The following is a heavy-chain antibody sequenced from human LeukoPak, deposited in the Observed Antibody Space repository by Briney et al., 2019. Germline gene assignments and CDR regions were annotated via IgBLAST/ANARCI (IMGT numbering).Heavy chain of an antibody. CDR1: GFTFTRNA. J-gene: IGHJ4*02. Sequence: GGSLRLSCAASGFTFTRNAVAWVRQAPGKGLEWVSAIDGSGGTTFYADSVKGRVTISRVQSANTVYLQMNSLRADDTAVYYCAKAHCSSTSCSRADNWGQGTLVTVSS. CDR3: AKAHCSSTSCSRADN. CDR2: IDGSGGTT. D-gene: IGHD2-2*01. V-gene: IGHV3-23*01.